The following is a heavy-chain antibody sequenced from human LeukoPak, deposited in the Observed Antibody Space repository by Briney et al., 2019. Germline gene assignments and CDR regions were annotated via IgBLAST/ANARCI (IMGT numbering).Heavy chain of an antibody. J-gene: IGHJ6*02. Sequence: ASVKVSCKASGYTFTGYYMHWVRQASGQGLEWMGWINPNSGGTNYAQKFQGRVTKTRDTSISTAYMELSRLRSDDTAVYYCASNLHYYYGMDVWGQGTTVTVSS. CDR3: ASNLHYYYGMDV. V-gene: IGHV1-2*02. CDR1: GYTFTGYY. CDR2: INPNSGGT. D-gene: IGHD1-14*01.